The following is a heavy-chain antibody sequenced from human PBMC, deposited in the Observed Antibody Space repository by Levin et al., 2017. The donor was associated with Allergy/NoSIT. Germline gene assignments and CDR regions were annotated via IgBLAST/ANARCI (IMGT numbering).Heavy chain of an antibody. CDR1: GFTFSGYT. D-gene: IGHD6-6*01. CDR2: ISSSSTYI. J-gene: IGHJ3*02. CDR3: ASDGSYDTLDI. V-gene: IGHV3-21*01. Sequence: PGGSLRLSCAASGFTFSGYTLNWVRQAPGKGLEWVSSISSSSTYIYYADSLKGRFTISRDDAKNSLSLQMNSLSVEDTAVYYCASDGSYDTLDIWGQGTMVTVSS.